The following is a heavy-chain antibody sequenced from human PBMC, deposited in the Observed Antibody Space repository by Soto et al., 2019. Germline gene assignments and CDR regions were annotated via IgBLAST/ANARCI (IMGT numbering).Heavy chain of an antibody. D-gene: IGHD6-6*01. Sequence: SETLSLTCTVSGGSISSDGYYWSWIRQHPGKGLEWIGYIYYSGSTYYNPSLKSRVTISVDTSKNQFSLRAEDTAVYYCAKDLRIAARPGKLENGMDVWGQGTTVTVSS. CDR1: GGSISSDGYY. J-gene: IGHJ6*02. CDR3: AKDLRIAARPGKLENGMDV. V-gene: IGHV4-31*03. CDR2: IYYSGST.